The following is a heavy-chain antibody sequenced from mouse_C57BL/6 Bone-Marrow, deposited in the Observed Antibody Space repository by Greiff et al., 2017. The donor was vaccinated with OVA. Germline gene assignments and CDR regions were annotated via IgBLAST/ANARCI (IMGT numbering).Heavy chain of an antibody. CDR1: GFTFSDYG. CDR2: ISSGSSTI. D-gene: IGHD1-2*01. CDR3: ARGTAYAMDY. V-gene: IGHV5-17*01. Sequence: DVMLVASGGGLVKPGGSLKLSCAASGFTFSDYGMHWVRQAPEKGLEWVAYISSGSSTIYYADTVKGRFTISRDNAKNTLFLQMTSLRSEDTAMYYCARGTAYAMDYWGQGTSVTVSS. J-gene: IGHJ4*01.